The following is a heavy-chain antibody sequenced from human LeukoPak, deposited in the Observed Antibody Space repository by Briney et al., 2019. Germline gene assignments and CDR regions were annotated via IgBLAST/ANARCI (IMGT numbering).Heavy chain of an antibody. CDR1: GXTFSSYS. Sequence: GGSLRLSCAASGXTFSSYSVNWVRQAPGKGQEWVSYISSSSNTISYADSVKGRFTISRDNAKNSLYLQMNSLRDEDAAVYYCARDQDYAFDYWGQGTLVTVSS. V-gene: IGHV3-48*02. D-gene: IGHD3-16*01. CDR3: ARDQDYAFDY. CDR2: ISSSSNTI. J-gene: IGHJ4*02.